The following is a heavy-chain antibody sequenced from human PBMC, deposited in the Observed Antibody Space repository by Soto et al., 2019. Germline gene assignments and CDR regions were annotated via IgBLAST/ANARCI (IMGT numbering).Heavy chain of an antibody. V-gene: IGHV2-5*02. J-gene: IGHJ4*02. D-gene: IGHD6-13*01. Sequence: QITLKESGPTLVKPTQTLTLTCTFSGFSLSTSGVGVGWIRQPPGKALEWLALIYWDDHKRYSPSLKSRLTIPHDTSKNQLVLTMTNIDPVDTATYYCAHRLAATGLFDYWGQGTLVTVSS. CDR2: IYWDDHK. CDR1: GFSLSTSGVG. CDR3: AHRLAATGLFDY.